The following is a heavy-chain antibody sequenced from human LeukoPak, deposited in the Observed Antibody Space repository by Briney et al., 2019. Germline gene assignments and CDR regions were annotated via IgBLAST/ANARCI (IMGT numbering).Heavy chain of an antibody. CDR2: MSGGGGST. D-gene: IGHD3-22*01. V-gene: IGHV3-23*01. Sequence: GGSLRLYCAVSGFTFSRYAMSWVRQAPGKGLEWVSAMSGGGGSTYYPDFAKGRFTISRENSKNMLYLQMNSLRAGDTAVYYCATGIMPNYYDSSGYYYGALDYWGQGTLVTVSS. CDR1: GFTFSRYA. J-gene: IGHJ4*02. CDR3: ATGIMPNYYDSSGYYYGALDY.